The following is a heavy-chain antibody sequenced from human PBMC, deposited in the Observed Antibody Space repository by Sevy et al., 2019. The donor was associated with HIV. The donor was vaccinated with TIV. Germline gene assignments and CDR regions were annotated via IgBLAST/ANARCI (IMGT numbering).Heavy chain of an antibody. CDR1: GGSITSLY. CDR2: IYYNGHI. V-gene: IGHV4-59*08. J-gene: IGHJ4*02. D-gene: IGHD1-26*01. Sequence: SETVSLTCTVSGGSITSLYWNWIRQPPGKGLEWIANIYYNGHINYNPSLKSRVTLSLNTSKKQFSLRLSSVTAADTAMYYCAGENAWGRGYSWGQGTLVTVSS. CDR3: AGENAWGRGYS.